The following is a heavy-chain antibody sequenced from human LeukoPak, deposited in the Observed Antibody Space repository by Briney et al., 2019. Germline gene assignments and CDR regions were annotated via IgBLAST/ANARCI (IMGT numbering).Heavy chain of an antibody. D-gene: IGHD2-2*02. Sequence: GGSLRLSCAVSGITFNCNWKSWASQAPGKGLEWVANIKPDGSEKYYVDSVKGRFTISRDNAKNSLYLQMNSLRAEDSAVYYCDKDGCTSTSCYTRGDVWGKGTMVTVSS. CDR2: IKPDGSEK. CDR3: DKDGCTSTSCYTRGDV. CDR1: GITFNCNW. J-gene: IGHJ6*03. V-gene: IGHV3-7*01.